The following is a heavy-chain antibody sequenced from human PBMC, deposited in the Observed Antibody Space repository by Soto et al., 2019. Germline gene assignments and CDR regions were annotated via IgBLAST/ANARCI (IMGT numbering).Heavy chain of an antibody. CDR1: GFTPTTTP. CDR2: ISGTASRT. Sequence: GSLRLSCAGSGFTPTTTPLSWVRQPPGKGLEWVTTISGTASRTYYVDSVKGRFFISRDNSKNTLTLQMNNLTLDDTAVYYCATSFRYFDNWGQGTRVTVSS. J-gene: IGHJ4*02. CDR3: ATSFRYFDN. V-gene: IGHV3-23*01. D-gene: IGHD3-9*01.